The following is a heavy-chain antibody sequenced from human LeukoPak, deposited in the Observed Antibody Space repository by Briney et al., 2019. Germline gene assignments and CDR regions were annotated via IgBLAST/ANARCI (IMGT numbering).Heavy chain of an antibody. V-gene: IGHV3-48*03. CDR1: GFTFSSYE. Sequence: GGSLRLSCAVSGFTFSSYEMNWVRQAPGKGLEWVSYISSSGSTIYYADSVKGRFTISRDNAKNSLYLQMNSLRAEDTAVYYCARGPDLSSGWYGVDYWGQGTLVTVSS. D-gene: IGHD6-19*01. J-gene: IGHJ4*02. CDR3: ARGPDLSSGWYGVDY. CDR2: ISSSGSTI.